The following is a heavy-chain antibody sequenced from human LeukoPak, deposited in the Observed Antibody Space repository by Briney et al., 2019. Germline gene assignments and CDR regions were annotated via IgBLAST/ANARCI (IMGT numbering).Heavy chain of an antibody. CDR1: GYTFTSYD. CDR2: MNPNSGNT. D-gene: IGHD1-26*01. V-gene: IGHV1-8*03. CDR3: ARSFSGSYYYYYYMDV. J-gene: IGHJ6*03. Sequence: ASVRVSCKASGYTFTSYDINWVRQATGQGLEWMGWMNPNSGNTGYAQKFQGRVTITRNTSISTAYMELSRLRSDDTAVYYCARSFSGSYYYYYYMDVWGKGTTVTVSS.